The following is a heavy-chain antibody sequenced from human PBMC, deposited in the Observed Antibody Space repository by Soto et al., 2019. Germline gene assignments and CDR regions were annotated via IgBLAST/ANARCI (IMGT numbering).Heavy chain of an antibody. J-gene: IGHJ5*01. CDR1: ALTFDAYD. D-gene: IGHD2-8*02. V-gene: IGHV3-33*03. Sequence: QVQLVESGGGVVHPGGSLKLSCTTSALTFDAYDMHWVRQAPGKGLEWVALIRYDGSAQFYGDSVRGRFSVSRDNSKNTLYLQLNSLRTDDTAFYFCVKQLPGQENWFESWGTGTLVTVSS. CDR3: VKQLPGQENWFES. CDR2: IRYDGSAQ.